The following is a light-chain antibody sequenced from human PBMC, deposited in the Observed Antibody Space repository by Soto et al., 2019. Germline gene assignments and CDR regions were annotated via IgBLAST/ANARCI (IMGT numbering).Light chain of an antibody. CDR1: QSVSSSH. J-gene: IGKJ2*01. CDR2: GAS. CDR3: HHFGTSPQI. Sequence: EIVLTQSPGTLSLSPGERATLSCRASQSVSSSHLAWYQQKPGQAPRLLIYGASSRATGIPDRFSGSGSGTDFTLSISRLEPEDFAVYYCHHFGTSPQILGQGTKLEIK. V-gene: IGKV3-20*01.